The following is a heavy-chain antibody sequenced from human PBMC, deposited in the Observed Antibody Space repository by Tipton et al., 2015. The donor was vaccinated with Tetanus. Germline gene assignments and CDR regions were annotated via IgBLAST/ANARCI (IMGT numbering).Heavy chain of an antibody. D-gene: IGHD4-17*01. CDR2: ISGSGGIT. CDR1: GFTFSSYA. V-gene: IGHV3-23*01. J-gene: IGHJ4*02. CDR3: AKDRAQYGDYDRFFDY. Sequence: SLRLSCAASGFTFSSYAMSWVRQAPGKGLEWVSTISGSGGITYYADSVKGRFTISRDNSKNTLYLQVNSLRDEDTAVYYCAKDRAQYGDYDRFFDYWGLGTLVTVSS.